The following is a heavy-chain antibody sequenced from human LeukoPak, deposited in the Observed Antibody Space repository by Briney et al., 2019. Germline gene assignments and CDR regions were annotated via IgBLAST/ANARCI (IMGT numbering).Heavy chain of an antibody. CDR1: GGSSSSYY. D-gene: IGHD2/OR15-2a*01. J-gene: IGHJ4*02. V-gene: IGHV4-4*07. Sequence: SETLSLTCTVSGGSSSSYYWSWIRQPAGKGLEWIGRIYSSGTTNYNPSLKSRVTMSVDTSKNQLSLKLRSVTAADTAVYYCAGHHPRNTVDFWGQGTLVTVSS. CDR3: AGHHPRNTVDF. CDR2: IYSSGTT.